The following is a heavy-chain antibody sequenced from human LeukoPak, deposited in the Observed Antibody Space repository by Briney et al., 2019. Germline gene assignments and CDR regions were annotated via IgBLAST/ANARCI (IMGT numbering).Heavy chain of an antibody. CDR3: AREGGLGYCSTTSCALSN. D-gene: IGHD2-2*01. Sequence: GGSLRLSCAASGFTVSNNYMSWVRQAPGKGLEWVSVIYNDGRTYHADSVKGRFTISRDNSKNTLYLQMNSLRPEDTAVYHCAREGGLGYCSTTSCALSNWGQGTLVTVSS. CDR2: IYNDGRT. V-gene: IGHV3-66*02. J-gene: IGHJ4*02. CDR1: GFTVSNNY.